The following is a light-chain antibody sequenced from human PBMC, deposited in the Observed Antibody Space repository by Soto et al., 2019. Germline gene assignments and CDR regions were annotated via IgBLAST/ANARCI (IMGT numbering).Light chain of an antibody. CDR1: SSNVGRNN. CDR3: AAWDDSLRAGV. CDR2: RND. J-gene: IGLJ3*02. V-gene: IGLV1-47*01. Sequence: QSVVTQPPSASATPGQRVIISCSGSSSNVGRNNVHWYQQFPGTAPKLLIYRNDQRPSGVPDRFSGSKSGTSASLAISGLRSEDEADYYCAAWDDSLRAGVFGGGTKLTVL.